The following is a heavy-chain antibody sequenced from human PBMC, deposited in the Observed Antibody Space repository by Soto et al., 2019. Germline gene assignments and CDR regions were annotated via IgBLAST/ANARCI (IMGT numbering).Heavy chain of an antibody. V-gene: IGHV4-4*07. Sequence: NTSETLSLTCTVSGGSISSYYWSWIRQPAGKGLEWIGRIYTSGSTNYNPSLKSRVTMSVDTSKNQFSLKLSSVTAADTAVYYCAREGYSGSYYGEGWFDPWGQGTLVTVSS. D-gene: IGHD1-26*01. CDR1: GGSISSYY. CDR2: IYTSGST. CDR3: AREGYSGSYYGEGWFDP. J-gene: IGHJ5*02.